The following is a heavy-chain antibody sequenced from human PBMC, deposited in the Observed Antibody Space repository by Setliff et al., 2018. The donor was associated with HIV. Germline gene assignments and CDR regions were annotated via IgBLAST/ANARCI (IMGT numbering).Heavy chain of an antibody. CDR3: ARRSRDGYNQIDY. CDR1: GYSFTNHY. CDR2: IIPIFGTA. J-gene: IGHJ4*02. Sequence: SVKVSCKPSGYSFTNHYMHWVRQAPGQGLEWMGGIIPIFGTANYAQKFQGRVTITADESTSTAYMELSSLRSEDTAVYYCARRSRDGYNQIDYWGQGTLVTVSS. V-gene: IGHV1-69*13. D-gene: IGHD5-12*01.